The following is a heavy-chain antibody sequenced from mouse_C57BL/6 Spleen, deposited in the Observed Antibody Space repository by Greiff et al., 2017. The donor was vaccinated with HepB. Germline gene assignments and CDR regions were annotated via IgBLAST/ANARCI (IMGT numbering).Heavy chain of an antibody. V-gene: IGHV5-9-1*02. CDR1: GFTFSSYA. D-gene: IGHD2-4*01. CDR3: TRDYDYDRDYFDY. CDR2: ISSGGDYI. J-gene: IGHJ2*01. Sequence: EVKLMESGEGLVKPGGSLKLSCAASGFTFSSYAMSWVRQTPEKRLEWVAYISSGGDYIYYADTVKGRFTISRDNARNTLYLQMSNLKSEDTAMYYCTRDYDYDRDYFDYWGQGTTLTVSS.